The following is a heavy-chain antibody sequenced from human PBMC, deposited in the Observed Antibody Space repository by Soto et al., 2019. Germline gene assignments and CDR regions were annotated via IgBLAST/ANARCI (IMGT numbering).Heavy chain of an antibody. Sequence: QVQLQESGPGLVKPSGTLSLTCALSGASIITDNWWSWVRQHPGKEMEWIWEIYHSGNTNFNPSVKSRVTISVDTSKNQFSLTVSSVTAADTAIYYCARASASSKLRGVVINWGQGTLVTVSS. D-gene: IGHD3-10*01. CDR1: GASIITDNW. V-gene: IGHV4-4*02. J-gene: IGHJ4*02. CDR3: ARASASSKLRGVVIN. CDR2: IYHSGNT.